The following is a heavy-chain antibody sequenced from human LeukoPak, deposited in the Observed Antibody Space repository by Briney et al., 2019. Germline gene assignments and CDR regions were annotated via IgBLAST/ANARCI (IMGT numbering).Heavy chain of an antibody. CDR3: ARPIYSSSWSHDY. V-gene: IGHV5-51*01. Sequence: GESLKIACKGSGYSFTCYWIGWVRQMPGKGLEWMGIIYPGDSDTRYSPSFQGQVTISADKSISTAYLQWSSLKASDTAMYYCARPIYSSSWSHDYWGQGTLVTVSS. CDR1: GYSFTCYW. J-gene: IGHJ4*02. D-gene: IGHD6-13*01. CDR2: IYPGDSDT.